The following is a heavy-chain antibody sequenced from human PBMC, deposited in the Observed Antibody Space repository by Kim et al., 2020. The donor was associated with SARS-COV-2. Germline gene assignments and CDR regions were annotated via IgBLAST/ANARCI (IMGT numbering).Heavy chain of an antibody. CDR2: INPISGHT. Sequence: ASVKVSCKASGYTFTNYHMHWVRQAPGQGLEGMAIINPISGHTRYAQKFQGRVTMTWDTSTSTFYMELSSLRSEDTALYSCARDSGTWALDIWGQGTMVTVSS. J-gene: IGHJ3*02. V-gene: IGHV1-46*01. CDR3: ARDSGTWALDI. D-gene: IGHD5-12*01. CDR1: GYTFTNYH.